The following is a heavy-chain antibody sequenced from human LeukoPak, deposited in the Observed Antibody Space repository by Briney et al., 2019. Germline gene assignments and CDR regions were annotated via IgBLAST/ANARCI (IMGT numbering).Heavy chain of an antibody. CDR1: GFTSSSYG. V-gene: IGHV3-30*18. J-gene: IGHJ4*02. D-gene: IGHD2-15*01. CDR2: ISYDGSNK. CDR3: AKSRVVVVPATLFDY. Sequence: GGSLRLSCAASGFTSSSYGMHWVRQAPGKGLEWVAIISYDGSNKYYADSVKGRFTISRDNSKNTLYLQMNSLRVEDTAVYYCAKSRVVVVPATLFDYSGQGTLVTVSS.